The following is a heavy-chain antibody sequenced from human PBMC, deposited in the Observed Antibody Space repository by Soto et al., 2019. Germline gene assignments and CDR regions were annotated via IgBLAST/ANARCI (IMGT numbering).Heavy chain of an antibody. CDR3: ARHSGGYNGFDFSY. CDR1: GGSISSYY. V-gene: IGHV4-59*08. D-gene: IGHD5-12*01. J-gene: IGHJ4*02. CDR2: IYYTGST. Sequence: QVQLQESGPGLVKPSETLSLTCTVSGGSISSYYWSWIRQPPGKGLEWIGYIYYTGSTNYNPSLKSRVTISVDTSKNQFSLSLTSVTAADTAVYYCARHSGGYNGFDFSYWGQGALVNVSS.